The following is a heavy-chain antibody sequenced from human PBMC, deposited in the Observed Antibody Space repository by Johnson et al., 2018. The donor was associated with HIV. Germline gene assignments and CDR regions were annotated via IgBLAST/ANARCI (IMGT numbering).Heavy chain of an antibody. CDR2: IWFDGSNK. J-gene: IGHJ3*01. Sequence: QVQLVESGGGVVQSGRSLRLSCAASGFTFSTYGMHWVRQAPGKGLEWVAVIWFDGSNKYYADSVKDRFTIFRDNAKSSLYLQMNSLRVEDTAIYYCARRMVVGYHALDFWGQGTVVSVPS. CDR1: GFTFSTYG. D-gene: IGHD2-21*01. V-gene: IGHV3-33*01. CDR3: ARRMVVGYHALDF.